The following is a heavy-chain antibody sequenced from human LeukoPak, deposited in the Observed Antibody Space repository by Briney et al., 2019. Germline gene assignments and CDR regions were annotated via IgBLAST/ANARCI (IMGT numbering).Heavy chain of an antibody. CDR1: GGTFSSYA. J-gene: IGHJ5*02. D-gene: IGHD3-3*01. CDR3: ARALYYDFWSGYYDGPNWFDP. CDR2: IIPILGIA. V-gene: IGHV1-69*04. Sequence: AASVKVSCKASGGTFSSYAISWVRQAPGQGLGWMGRIIPILGIANYAQKFQGRVTITADKSTSTAYMELSSLRSEDTAVYYCARALYYDFWSGYYDGPNWFDPWGQGTLVTVSS.